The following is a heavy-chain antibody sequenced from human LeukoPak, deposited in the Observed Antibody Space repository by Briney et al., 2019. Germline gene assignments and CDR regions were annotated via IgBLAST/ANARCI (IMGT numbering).Heavy chain of an antibody. CDR1: GFSFSAYW. CDR3: ARDVYSAADY. V-gene: IGHV3-74*03. CDR2: ITSDGSGT. J-gene: IGHJ4*02. D-gene: IGHD2-2*01. Sequence: GGSLRLSCAVSGFSFSAYWVHWVRQAPGKGLVWVSRITSDGSGTTYADSVKGRFTISRDNAKNTLYLQINSLRAEDTAVYYCARDVYSAADYWGQGTLVTVSS.